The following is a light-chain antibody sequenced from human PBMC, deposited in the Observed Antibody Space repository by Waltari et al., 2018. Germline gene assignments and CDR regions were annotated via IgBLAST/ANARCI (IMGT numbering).Light chain of an antibody. V-gene: IGLV5-37*01. CDR1: SDINVGDFI. CDR3: MFWPNNVWV. J-gene: IGLJ3*02. CDR2: YKSDSEK. Sequence: QPVLTQPPSSSASPGDSARLTCTLPSDINVGDFIIYWYQQKPGSPPRFLLYYKSDSEKAQGSGVPSRFAGLKDASANAGIVVISGLQSEDEADYYCMFWPNNVWVFGGGTKLTVL.